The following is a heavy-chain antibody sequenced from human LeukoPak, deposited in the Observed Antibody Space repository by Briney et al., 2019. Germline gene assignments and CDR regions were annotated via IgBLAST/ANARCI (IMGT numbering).Heavy chain of an antibody. D-gene: IGHD4-17*01. Sequence: TGGSLRLSCAASGFTFSSYAMSRVRQAPGKGLEWVSAISGSGGSTYYADSVKGRFTISRDNSKNTLYLQMNSLRAEDTAVYYCAKDETVTTGFFDYWGQGTLVTVSS. CDR2: ISGSGGST. CDR3: AKDETVTTGFFDY. V-gene: IGHV3-23*01. J-gene: IGHJ4*02. CDR1: GFTFSSYA.